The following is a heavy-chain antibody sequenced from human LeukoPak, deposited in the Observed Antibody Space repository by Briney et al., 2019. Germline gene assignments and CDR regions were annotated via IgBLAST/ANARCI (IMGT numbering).Heavy chain of an antibody. D-gene: IGHD3-16*01. CDR2: IYYSGST. V-gene: IGHV4-39*01. CDR1: GGSISSSSYY. Sequence: PSETLSLTCSVSGGSISSSSYYWGWIRQPPGKGLEWIGSIYYSGSTYYNSALNSRLTISVDTSKNQFSPNLASVTATDTAVYYCASHRHNGGHHFWGQGTLVTVSS. J-gene: IGHJ4*02. CDR3: ASHRHNGGHHF.